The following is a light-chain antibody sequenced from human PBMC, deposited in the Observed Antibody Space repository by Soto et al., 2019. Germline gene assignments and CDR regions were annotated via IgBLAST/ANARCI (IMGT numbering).Light chain of an antibody. J-gene: IGLJ3*02. CDR2: EVS. Sequence: QSALTQPASVSGSPGQSITISCTGTSSDVGSYNLVSWYQQHPGKAPKLMIYEVSKRPSGVSNRFSGSKSGNTASLTISGLQAEDEADYYFCSYAGSRGVFGGGTKLTVL. CDR1: SSDVGSYNL. V-gene: IGLV2-23*02. CDR3: CSYAGSRGV.